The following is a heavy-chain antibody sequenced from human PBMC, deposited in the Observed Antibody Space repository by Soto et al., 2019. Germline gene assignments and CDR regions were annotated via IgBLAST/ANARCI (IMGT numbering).Heavy chain of an antibody. J-gene: IGHJ4*02. CDR1: GSTFRTYG. D-gene: IGHD2-2*01. V-gene: IGHV3-21*01. Sequence: EVQVVESGGGLVKPGGSLRLSCTASGSTFRTYGMNWVRQAPGKGLEWVSSISNSGDYIYYADSVQGRFTISRDNAKNSLYLQMNSMIAADTAVYFCARDESAGSSIRYWGQGILVTVSS. CDR2: ISNSGDYI. CDR3: ARDESAGSSIRY.